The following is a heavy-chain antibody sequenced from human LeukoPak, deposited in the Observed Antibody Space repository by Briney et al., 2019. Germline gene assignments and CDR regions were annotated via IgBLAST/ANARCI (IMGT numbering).Heavy chain of an antibody. D-gene: IGHD3-22*01. J-gene: IGHJ4*02. V-gene: IGHV4-39*01. CDR1: GGSISSSSYY. Sequence: SETLSLTCTVSGGSISSSSYYWGWIRQPPGKGLEWIGSIYYSGSTYYNPSLKSRVTIFVDTSKNQFSLKLSSVTAADTAVYYCARGSMVVVVNGLDYWGQGTLVTVSS. CDR2: IYYSGST. CDR3: ARGSMVVVVNGLDY.